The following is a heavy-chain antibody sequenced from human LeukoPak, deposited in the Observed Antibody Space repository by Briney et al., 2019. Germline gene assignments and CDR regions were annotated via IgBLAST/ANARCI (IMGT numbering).Heavy chain of an antibody. CDR2: IYYSGST. CDR3: VRHGTGSYFEY. CDR1: GGSISSGGYY. Sequence: SQTLSLTCAVSGGSISSGGYYWSWIRQPPGKGLEWIGYIYYSGSTNYNPSLRSRVTISVDTSKNQFSLELTSVTAPDTAVYYCVRHGTGSYFEYWGQGTLVTVSS. V-gene: IGHV4-30-4*07. J-gene: IGHJ4*02. D-gene: IGHD3/OR15-3a*01.